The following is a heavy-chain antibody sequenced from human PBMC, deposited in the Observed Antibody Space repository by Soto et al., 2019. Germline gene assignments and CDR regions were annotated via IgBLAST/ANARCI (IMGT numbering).Heavy chain of an antibody. D-gene: IGHD3-9*01. CDR2: IYPGDSDT. CDR1: GYSFTSYW. J-gene: IGHJ3*02. V-gene: IGHV5-51*01. CDR3: ARRGYYDILTGYYGVGAFDI. Sequence: GESLKISCKGSGYSFTSYWIGWVRQMPGKGLEWMGIIYPGDSDTRYSPSFQGQVTISADKSISTAYLQWSSLKASDTAMYYCARRGYYDILTGYYGVGAFDIWGQGTTVTVSS.